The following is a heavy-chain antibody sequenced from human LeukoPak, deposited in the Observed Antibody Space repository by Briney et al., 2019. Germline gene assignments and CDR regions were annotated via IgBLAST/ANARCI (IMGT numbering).Heavy chain of an antibody. Sequence: SETLSLTCTVSGGSISSYYWSWIRQPPGKGLEWTGYIYYSGSTNYNPSLKSRVTMSVDTSKNQFSLKLSSVTAADTAVYYCARGYCSNTSCYADAFDIWGQGTMVTVSS. CDR1: GGSISSYY. J-gene: IGHJ3*02. CDR2: IYYSGST. V-gene: IGHV4-59*01. CDR3: ARGYCSNTSCYADAFDI. D-gene: IGHD2-2*01.